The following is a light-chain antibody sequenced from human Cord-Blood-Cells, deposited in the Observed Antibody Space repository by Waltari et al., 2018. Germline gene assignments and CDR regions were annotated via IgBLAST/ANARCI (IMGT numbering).Light chain of an antibody. CDR2: EVS. CDR3: SSYAGSNNLV. V-gene: IGLV2-8*01. J-gene: IGLJ2*01. Sequence: QSALTQPPSASGSPGQSVTISCTGTRSDDGGYNYASWHQQHPGHAPKLMIYEVSKRPSGVPDRFSGSKAGNTASLTVSGLQAEDEADYYCSSYAGSNNLVFGGGTKLTVL. CDR1: RSDDGGYNY.